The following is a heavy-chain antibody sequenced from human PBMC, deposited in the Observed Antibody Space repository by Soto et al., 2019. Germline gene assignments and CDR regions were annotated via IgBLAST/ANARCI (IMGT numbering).Heavy chain of an antibody. CDR1: GFTISTYW. D-gene: IGHD3-22*01. J-gene: IGHJ6*02. CDR2: INQGGSEN. V-gene: IGHV3-7*05. CDR3: ARDRGNGYYGQDTWGMDV. Sequence: EVQLVESGGGLVQPGGSLRLSYGVSGFTISTYWMSWVRRTPGKGLEWVGNINQGGSENFYAGSVRGRFSISRDNARNTVYLQMKSLRAADTAVYFCARDRGNGYYGQDTWGMDVWGQGTTVTVSS.